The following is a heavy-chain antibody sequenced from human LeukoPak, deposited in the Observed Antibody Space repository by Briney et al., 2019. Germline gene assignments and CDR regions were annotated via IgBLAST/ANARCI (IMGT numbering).Heavy chain of an antibody. CDR2: ISSSSSYI. D-gene: IGHD4/OR15-4a*01. CDR3: ARDLTMVIDAFDI. Sequence: PGGSLRLSCAASGFTFSSYSMNWVRQAPGKGVEWVSSISSSSSYIYYADSVKGRFTISRDNAKNSLYLQMNSLRAEDTAVYYCARDLTMVIDAFDIWGQGTMVTVSS. V-gene: IGHV3-21*01. CDR1: GFTFSSYS. J-gene: IGHJ3*02.